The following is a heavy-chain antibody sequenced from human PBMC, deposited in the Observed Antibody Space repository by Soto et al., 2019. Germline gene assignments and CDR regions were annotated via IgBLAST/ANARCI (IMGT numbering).Heavy chain of an antibody. CDR1: GFIISSYW. CDR3: ANGGRNFDY. D-gene: IGHD3-16*01. CDR2: IKEDGSEK. J-gene: IGHJ4*02. V-gene: IGHV3-7*05. Sequence: GGSLRLSCAASGFIISSYWMSWVRQAPGKGLEWVANIKEDGSEKNYVDSVKGRFTISRDNAKSSLYLQMNSLRAEDTAVYYCANGGRNFDYWGQGTLVTVSS.